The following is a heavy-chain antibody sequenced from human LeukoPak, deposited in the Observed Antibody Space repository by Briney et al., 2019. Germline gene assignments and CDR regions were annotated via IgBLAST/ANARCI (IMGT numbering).Heavy chain of an antibody. V-gene: IGHV4-59*12. J-gene: IGHJ5*02. CDR2: TYHSGST. Sequence: SETLSLTCTVSGGSISSYYWSWIRQTPGKGQEWIGSTYHSGSTYYNPSLKSRVTISVDTSKNQFSLKLSSVTAADTAVYYCARDHIVVVPAANWFDPWGQGTLVTVSS. CDR1: GGSISSYY. D-gene: IGHD2-2*01. CDR3: ARDHIVVVPAANWFDP.